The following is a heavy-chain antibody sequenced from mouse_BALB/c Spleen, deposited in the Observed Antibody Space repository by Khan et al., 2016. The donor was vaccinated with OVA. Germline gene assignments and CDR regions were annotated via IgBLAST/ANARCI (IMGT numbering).Heavy chain of an antibody. CDR3: ARGGSSGPAWFTN. Sequence: EVQLQESGPGLVKPSQSLSLTCSVTGYSITSGYFWNWIRQFPGNKLEWMGYIRYDGNSNYYPSLKYRISISRDTSKNQFFMKLNSVTPEDTATYYCARGGSSGPAWFTNWGQGTLVTVSA. J-gene: IGHJ3*01. CDR1: GYSITSGYF. CDR2: IRYDGNS. D-gene: IGHD3-1*01. V-gene: IGHV3-6*02.